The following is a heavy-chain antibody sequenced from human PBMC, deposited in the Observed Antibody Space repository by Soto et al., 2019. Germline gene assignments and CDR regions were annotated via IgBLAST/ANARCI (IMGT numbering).Heavy chain of an antibody. CDR1: GFTFSTYA. J-gene: IGHJ3*02. Sequence: EVQLLESGGDLVQPGGSLRLSCAASGFTFSTYAMSWVRQAPGKGLEWVSPISSSGGNTYYTDSVKGRFTISRDNSKNTLYLQMNSLRAEDTAIYYCAKRPTSTGFGDPFDIWGQGTMVTVSS. CDR3: AKRPTSTGFGDPFDI. D-gene: IGHD3-10*01. CDR2: ISSSGGNT. V-gene: IGHV3-23*01.